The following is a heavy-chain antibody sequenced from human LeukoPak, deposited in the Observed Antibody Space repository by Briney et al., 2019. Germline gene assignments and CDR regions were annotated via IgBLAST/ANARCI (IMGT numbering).Heavy chain of an antibody. CDR2: ISSSSSYI. J-gene: IGHJ6*02. D-gene: IGHD4-23*01. CDR3: ATEHPTVVTSSGMDV. Sequence: PGGSLRLSCAASGFTFSSYSMNWVRQAPGKGLEWVSSISSSSSYIYYADSVKGRFTISRDNAKNSLYLQMNSLRAEDTAVYYCATEHPTVVTSSGMDVWGQGTTVTVSS. CDR1: GFTFSSYS. V-gene: IGHV3-21*01.